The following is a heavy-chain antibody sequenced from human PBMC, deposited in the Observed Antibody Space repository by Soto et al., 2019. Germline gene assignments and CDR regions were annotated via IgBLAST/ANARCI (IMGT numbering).Heavy chain of an antibody. V-gene: IGHV4-59*01. J-gene: IGHJ6*02. CDR3: ARVGYLGGFDYYYGMDV. D-gene: IGHD2-15*01. Sequence: PSETLSLTCTVSGGSISSYYWSWIRQPPGKGLEWIGYIYYSGSTNYNPSLKSRVTISVDTSKNQLSLKLSSVTAADTAVYYCARVGYLGGFDYYYGMDVWGQGTTVTVSS. CDR2: IYYSGST. CDR1: GGSISSYY.